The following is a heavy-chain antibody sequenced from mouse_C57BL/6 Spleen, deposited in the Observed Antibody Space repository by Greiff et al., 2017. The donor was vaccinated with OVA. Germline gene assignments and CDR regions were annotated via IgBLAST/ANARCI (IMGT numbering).Heavy chain of an antibody. CDR3: ATDSIYYAMDY. Sequence: QVQLQQSGAELVKPGASVKLSCKASGYTFTSYWMHWVKQRPGQGLEWIGMIHPNSGSTNYNEKFKSKATLTVDKSSSTAYMQLSSLTSEDSAVYYCATDSIYYAMDYWGQGTSVTVSS. CDR2: IHPNSGST. J-gene: IGHJ4*01. D-gene: IGHD2-10*02. V-gene: IGHV1-64*01. CDR1: GYTFTSYW.